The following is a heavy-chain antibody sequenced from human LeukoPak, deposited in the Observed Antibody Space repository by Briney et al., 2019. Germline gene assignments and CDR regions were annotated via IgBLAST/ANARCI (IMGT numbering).Heavy chain of an antibody. V-gene: IGHV4-4*07. CDR2: TSTSVPT. CDR1: GVSTSSGY. CDR3: ARGYGSGSYST. D-gene: IGHD3-10*01. Sequence: SETLSLTCIVSGVSTSSGYWSWIRQPAGKGLEWMGHTSTSVPTYYNPSLKSRVTMSLDTSENHFSLKLNSVTAADTAVYYCARGYGSGSYSTWGQGTLVTASS. J-gene: IGHJ5*02.